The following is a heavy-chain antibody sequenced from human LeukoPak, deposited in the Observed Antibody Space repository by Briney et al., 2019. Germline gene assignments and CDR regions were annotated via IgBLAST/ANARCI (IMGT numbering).Heavy chain of an antibody. CDR1: GFTFSSYA. V-gene: IGHV3-7*01. Sequence: GGSLRLSCAASGFTFSSYAMTWVRQAPGKGLEWVANIKQDGSDKYYVDSVKGRFTISRDNAKNSLYLQMNSLRAEDTAVYYCARDKGIDYWGQGTLVTVSS. CDR2: IKQDGSDK. J-gene: IGHJ4*02. CDR3: ARDKGIDY.